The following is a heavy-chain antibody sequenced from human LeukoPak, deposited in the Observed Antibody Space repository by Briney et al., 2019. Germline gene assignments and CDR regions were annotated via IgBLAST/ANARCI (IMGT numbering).Heavy chain of an antibody. J-gene: IGHJ6*02. V-gene: IGHV3-7*01. CDR2: MNQDGSAK. CDR1: GFTFSDSW. Sequence: GGSLRLSCAASGFTFSDSWMSWVRQAPGKGLEWVANMNQDGSAKGYVDSVKGRFTISRDNARNSLYLQMSSLRPEDTAVYYCVTYTHWVAGDVWGQGTTVTVSS. CDR3: VTYTHWVAGDV. D-gene: IGHD3-16*01.